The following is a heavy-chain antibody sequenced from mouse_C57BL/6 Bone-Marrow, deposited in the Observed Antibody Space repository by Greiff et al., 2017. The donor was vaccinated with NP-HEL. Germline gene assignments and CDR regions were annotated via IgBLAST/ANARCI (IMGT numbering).Heavy chain of an antibody. V-gene: IGHV1-69*01. CDR2: IDPSDSYT. J-gene: IGHJ2*01. D-gene: IGHD2-3*01. Sequence: QVQLKQPGAELVMPGASVKLSCKASGYTFTSYWMHWVKQRPGQGLEWIGEIDPSDSYTNYNQKFKGKSTLTVDKSSSTAYMQLSSLTSEDSAVYYCASRWLLRWGQGTTLTVSS. CDR1: GYTFTSYW. CDR3: ASRWLLR.